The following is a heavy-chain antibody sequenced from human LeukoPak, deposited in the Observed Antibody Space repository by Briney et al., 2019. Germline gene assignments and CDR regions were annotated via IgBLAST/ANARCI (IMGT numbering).Heavy chain of an antibody. V-gene: IGHV4-4*07. Sequence: PSETLSLTCTVSGGSISSYYWSWIRQPAGKGLEWIGCIYTSGSTNYNPSLKSRVTMSVDTSKNQFSLKLSSVTAADTAVYYCARHPLVTYYYYYYMDVWGKGTTVTVSS. CDR1: GGSISSYY. J-gene: IGHJ6*03. D-gene: IGHD6-6*01. CDR2: IYTSGST. CDR3: ARHPLVTYYYYYYMDV.